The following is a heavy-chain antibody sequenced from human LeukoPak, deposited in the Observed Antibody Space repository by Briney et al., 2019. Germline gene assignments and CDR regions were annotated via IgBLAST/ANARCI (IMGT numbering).Heavy chain of an antibody. CDR2: ISSSSSYI. V-gene: IGHV3-21*01. CDR3: ARDSDSGSYVFDY. D-gene: IGHD1-26*01. J-gene: IGHJ4*02. CDR1: GFTFSSYS. Sequence: PGGSLRLSCAASGFTFSSYSMSWVRQAPGKGLEWVSSISSSSSYIYYADSVKGRFTISRDNAKNSLYLQMNSLRAEDTAVYYCARDSDSGSYVFDYWGQGTLVTVSS.